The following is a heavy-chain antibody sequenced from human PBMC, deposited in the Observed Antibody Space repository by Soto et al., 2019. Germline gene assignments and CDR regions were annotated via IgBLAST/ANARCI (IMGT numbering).Heavy chain of an antibody. CDR1: GFTFSNVW. V-gene: IGHV3-15*07. Sequence: EVQLVESGGGLVKPGGSLRLSCAASGFTFSNVWMNWVRQAPGKGLEWVGRIKSKTDGGTKDYAAPVKGRFTISRDDSKNPLYLQMNSLKTEETAVYYCTPLALKYSSGWYEFSDWGQGTLVTVSS. CDR3: TPLALKYSSGWYEFSD. CDR2: IKSKTDGGTK. J-gene: IGHJ4*02. D-gene: IGHD6-19*01.